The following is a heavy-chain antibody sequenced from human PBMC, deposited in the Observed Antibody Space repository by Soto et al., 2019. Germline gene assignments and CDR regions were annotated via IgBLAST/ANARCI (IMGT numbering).Heavy chain of an antibody. CDR3: ARERSIVLVPAATWGSNWFDP. D-gene: IGHD2-2*01. CDR2: IYYSGST. Sequence: PSETLSLTCTVSGGSVSSGSYYWSWIRQPPGKGLEWIGYIYYSGSTNYNPSLKSRVTISVDTSKNQFSLKLSSVTAADTAVYYCARERSIVLVPAATWGSNWFDPWGQGTLVTVSS. J-gene: IGHJ5*02. V-gene: IGHV4-61*01. CDR1: GGSVSSGSYY.